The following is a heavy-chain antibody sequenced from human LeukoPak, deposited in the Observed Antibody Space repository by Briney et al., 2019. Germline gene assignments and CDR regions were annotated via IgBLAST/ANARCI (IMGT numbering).Heavy chain of an antibody. Sequence: ASVKVSCKASGYTFTSYYIRWVRQAPGQGLEWMGIINPSGVSTNYAQKFQGRVTMTSDTSTSTVYMELSSLRSEDTAVYYCARVWAYSTQTGMDVWGQGTTVTVSS. CDR1: GYTFTSYY. CDR2: INPSGVST. D-gene: IGHD4-11*01. V-gene: IGHV1-46*01. J-gene: IGHJ6*02. CDR3: ARVWAYSTQTGMDV.